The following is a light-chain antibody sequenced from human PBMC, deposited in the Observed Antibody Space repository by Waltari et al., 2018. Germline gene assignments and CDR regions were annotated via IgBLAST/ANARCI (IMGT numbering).Light chain of an antibody. CDR1: QSISSD. CDR3: QQSYSTRET. CDR2: AAC. Sequence: DIQMTQSSSSLSASVGDRVTITCRASQSISSDLNWYQQKPGKAPKLLIYAACSLQRGVPSRFSGSGSGTDFTLTISSLQPEDFATYYCQQSYSTRETFGPGTKVDIK. V-gene: IGKV1-39*01. J-gene: IGKJ3*01.